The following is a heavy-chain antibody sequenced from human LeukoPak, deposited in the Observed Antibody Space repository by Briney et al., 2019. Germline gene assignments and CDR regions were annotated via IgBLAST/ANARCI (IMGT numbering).Heavy chain of an antibody. CDR3: ARVPRPYCTNGVCYSEGKYYYYYYMDV. D-gene: IGHD2-8*01. V-gene: IGHV1-69*06. CDR1: GYTFTGYY. Sequence: GASVKVSCKASGYTFTGYYMHWVRQAPGQGLEWMGGIIPIFGTANYAQKFQGRVTITADKSTSTAYMELSSLRSEDTAVYYCARVPRPYCTNGVCYSEGKYYYYYYMDVWGKGTTVTVSS. J-gene: IGHJ6*03. CDR2: IIPIFGTA.